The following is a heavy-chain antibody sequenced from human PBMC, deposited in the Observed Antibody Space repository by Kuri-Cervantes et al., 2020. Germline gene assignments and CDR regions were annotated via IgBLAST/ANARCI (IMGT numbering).Heavy chain of an antibody. CDR2: MNPNSGNT. J-gene: IGHJ6*02. CDR3: ARVPAAKVWTVGDYYGMGV. V-gene: IGHV1-8*01. D-gene: IGHD2-2*01. Sequence: ASVKVSCKASGYTFTSYDINWVRQATGQGLEWMGWMNPNSGNTGYAQKFQGRVTMTRNTSISTAYMELSSLRSEDTAVYYCARVPAAKVWTVGDYYGMGVWGQGTTVTVSS. CDR1: GYTFTSYD.